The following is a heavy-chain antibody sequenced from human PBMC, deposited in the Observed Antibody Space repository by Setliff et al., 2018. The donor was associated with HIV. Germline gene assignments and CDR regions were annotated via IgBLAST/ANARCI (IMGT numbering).Heavy chain of an antibody. CDR2: MNPNSGNS. D-gene: IGHD3-10*01. V-gene: IGHV1-8*02. CDR3: TRIRAMVRGVTSYDAFDI. Sequence: ASVKVSCKASGYTFTSYDINWVRQATGQGLEWMGWMNPNSGNSGFAQKFQGRVTMTRNSSISTAYMELSSLRFDDTAVYYCTRIRAMVRGVTSYDAFDIWGQGTKVTVSS. J-gene: IGHJ3*02. CDR1: GYTFTSYD.